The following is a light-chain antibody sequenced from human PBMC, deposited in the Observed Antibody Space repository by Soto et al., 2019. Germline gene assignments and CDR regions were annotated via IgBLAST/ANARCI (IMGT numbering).Light chain of an antibody. Sequence: QSVLTQPPSASGSPGQSVTISCIGTSSDVGGYNYVSWYQLHPGKAPKLMISEVNKRPSGVPDRFSGSKSGNTASLTVSGLQAEDEADYYCSSYAGSNYWVFGGGTQLTVL. CDR1: SSDVGGYNY. CDR3: SSYAGSNYWV. J-gene: IGLJ2*01. V-gene: IGLV2-8*01. CDR2: EVN.